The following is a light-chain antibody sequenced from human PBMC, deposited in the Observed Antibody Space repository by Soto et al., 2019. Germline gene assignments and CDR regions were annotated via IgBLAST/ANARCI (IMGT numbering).Light chain of an antibody. CDR1: QSISDY. CDR3: QQTFSYPYT. J-gene: IGKJ2*01. Sequence: DIQMTQSPSSRSASVGDRITITGRASQSISDYLNWYQHKPGKAPKLLIFAPSTLQTGVPSRFSGSGSGTHFNLDISGLQPEDFATYYCQQTFSYPYTCAQGTKLEI. CDR2: APS. V-gene: IGKV1-39*01.